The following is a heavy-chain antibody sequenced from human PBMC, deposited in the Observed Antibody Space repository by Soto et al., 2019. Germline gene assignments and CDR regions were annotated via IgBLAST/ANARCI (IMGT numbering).Heavy chain of an antibody. CDR2: IWYDGSNK. CDR3: ARDLPTAYYDSSGYFDY. V-gene: IGHV3-33*01. CDR1: GFTFSSYG. Sequence: QVQLVESGGGVVQPGRSLRLSCGASGFTFSSYGMHWVRQAPGKGLEWVAVIWYDGSNKYYADSVKGRFTISRDNSKNTLYLQMNSLRAEDTAVYYCARDLPTAYYDSSGYFDYWGQGTLVTVSS. J-gene: IGHJ4*02. D-gene: IGHD3-22*01.